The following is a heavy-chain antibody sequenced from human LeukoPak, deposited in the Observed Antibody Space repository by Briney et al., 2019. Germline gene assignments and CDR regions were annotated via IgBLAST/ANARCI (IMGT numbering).Heavy chain of an antibody. CDR2: INPSGGST. CDR3: ARGNSGYDYYYYYMDV. Sequence: ASVKVSCKASGYTFTSYYMHWVRQAPGQGLEWMGIINPSGGSTSYAQKFQGRVTMTRDMSTSTVYMELSSLRSEDTAVYYCARGNSGYDYYYYYMDVWGKGTTVTISS. CDR1: GYTFTSYY. V-gene: IGHV1-46*01. D-gene: IGHD5-12*01. J-gene: IGHJ6*03.